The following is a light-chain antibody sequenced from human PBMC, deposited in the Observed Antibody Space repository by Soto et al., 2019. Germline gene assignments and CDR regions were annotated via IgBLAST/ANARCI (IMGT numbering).Light chain of an antibody. J-gene: IGKJ3*01. V-gene: IGKV4-1*01. Sequence: DIVMTQSPDSLAVSLGERATINCKSSQSVLYSSNNKNYLAWYQQKPGQPPNLLIYWASTRESGVPDRFSGSGSETDSTRTLSSLQAEDVAVYYCQQYYSTPLTFGPGSKVDIK. CDR3: QQYYSTPLT. CDR1: QSVLYSSNNKNY. CDR2: WAS.